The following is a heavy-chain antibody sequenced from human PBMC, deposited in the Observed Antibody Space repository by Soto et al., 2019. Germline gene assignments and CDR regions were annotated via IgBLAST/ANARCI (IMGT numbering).Heavy chain of an antibody. V-gene: IGHV1-3*05. CDR3: ARAVAVPADFDY. CDR1: GYTFTNYA. J-gene: IGHJ4*02. D-gene: IGHD6-19*01. CDR2: INAGNGNT. Sequence: QVQLVQSGAEEKKPGASVKVSCKASGYTFTNYAMHWVRQAPGQRLEWMGWINAGNGNTKYSQKFQGRVTITRDTPASTAYMELSSLRSEDTAVYYCARAVAVPADFDYWAREPWSPSPQ.